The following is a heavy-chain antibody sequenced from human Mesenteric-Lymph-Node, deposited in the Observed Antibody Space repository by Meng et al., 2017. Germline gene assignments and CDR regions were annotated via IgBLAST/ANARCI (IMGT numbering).Heavy chain of an antibody. J-gene: IGHJ4*02. CDR1: GYDFSGFF. V-gene: IGHV1-2*06. Sequence: QVQLVQSGAGVKKPGASVKVSCKASGYDFSGFFMQWVRQAPGQRLEWMGRINPHTGGADYARNFQGRVTLTRDKSINTAYLELSRLTSDDTAVYYCARDFSPSIGGGKFDHWGQGTLVTVSS. CDR3: ARDFSPSIGGGKFDH. CDR2: INPHTGGA. D-gene: IGHD6-6*01.